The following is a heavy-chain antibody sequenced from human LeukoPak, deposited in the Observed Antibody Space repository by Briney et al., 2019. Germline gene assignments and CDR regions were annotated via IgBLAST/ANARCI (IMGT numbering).Heavy chain of an antibody. J-gene: IGHJ5*02. D-gene: IGHD2-2*01. V-gene: IGHV4-34*01. Sequence: PSETLSLTCAVYGGSFSGYYWSWIRQPPGKGLEWIGEIKHSGSTNYTPSLKSRVTISVDTSKNQFSLNLSSVTAADTALLYIARGGGAPFVVVRWFDPWGQGTLVTVSS. CDR2: IKHSGST. CDR3: ARGGGAPFVVVRWFDP. CDR1: GGSFSGYY.